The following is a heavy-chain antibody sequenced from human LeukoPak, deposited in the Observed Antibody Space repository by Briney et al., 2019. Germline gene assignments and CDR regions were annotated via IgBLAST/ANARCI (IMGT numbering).Heavy chain of an antibody. J-gene: IGHJ1*01. CDR2: IRYDGSNK. D-gene: IGHD1-26*01. CDR1: GFTFSSYG. V-gene: IGHV3-30*02. CDR3: AKDLIVGATPDQYFQD. Sequence: PGGSLRLSCAASGFTFSSYGMHWVRQAPGKGLEWVAFIRYDGSNKYYADSVKGRFTISRDNSKNTLYLQMNSLRAEDTAVYYCAKDLIVGATPDQYFQDWGQGTLVTVSS.